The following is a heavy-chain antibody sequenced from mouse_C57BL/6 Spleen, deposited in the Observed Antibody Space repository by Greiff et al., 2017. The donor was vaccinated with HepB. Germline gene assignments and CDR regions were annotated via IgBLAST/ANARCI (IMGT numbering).Heavy chain of an antibody. D-gene: IGHD1-1*01. Sequence: EVMLVESGAELVRPGASVKLSCTASGFNIKDDYMHWVKQRPEQGLEWIGWIDPENGDTEYASKFQGKATITADTSSNTAYLQLSSLTSEDTAVYYCTTAGSSYRDWYFDVWGTGTTVTVSS. J-gene: IGHJ1*03. CDR3: TTAGSSYRDWYFDV. V-gene: IGHV14-4*01. CDR1: GFNIKDDY. CDR2: IDPENGDT.